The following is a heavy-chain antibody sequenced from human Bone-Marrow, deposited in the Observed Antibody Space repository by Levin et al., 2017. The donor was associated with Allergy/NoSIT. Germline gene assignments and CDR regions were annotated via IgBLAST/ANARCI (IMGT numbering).Heavy chain of an antibody. V-gene: IGHV3-21*01. CDR2: ISSSSSYI. J-gene: IGHJ5*02. CDR1: GFTFSSYS. Sequence: GGSLRLSCAASGFTFSSYSMNWVRQAPGKGLEWVSSISSSSSYIYYADSVKGRFTISRDNAKNSLYLQMNSLRAEDTAVYYCASDYCSGGSCYPNWFDPWGQGTLVTVSS. CDR3: ASDYCSGGSCYPNWFDP. D-gene: IGHD2-15*01.